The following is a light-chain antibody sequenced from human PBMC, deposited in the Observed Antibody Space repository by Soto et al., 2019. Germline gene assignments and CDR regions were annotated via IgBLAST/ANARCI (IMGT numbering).Light chain of an antibody. CDR1: QSVSSSY. J-gene: IGKJ1*01. Sequence: DIVLTQSPGTLSLSPGERATLSCRASQSVSSSYVAWYQQKAGHAPRLLIDGASSRATGSPDMFSGSGSAKNFTLTISRLKPTDFVVSYCQQYGSSRAWTFGQGTKVEIK. CDR3: QQYGSSRAWT. V-gene: IGKV3-20*01. CDR2: GAS.